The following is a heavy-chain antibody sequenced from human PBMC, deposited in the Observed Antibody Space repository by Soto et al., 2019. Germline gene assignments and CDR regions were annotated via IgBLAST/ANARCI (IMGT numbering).Heavy chain of an antibody. D-gene: IGHD6-13*01. CDR3: ARDGQQLARGAFDY. CDR1: GGTFSSYT. V-gene: IGHV1-69*08. Sequence: QVQLVQSGAEVKKPGSSVKVSCKASGGTFSSYTISWVRQAPGQGLEWMGRIIPILGIANYAQKFQGRVTITADKSTSTAYMELSSLRSEDTAVYYCARDGQQLARGAFDYWGQGTLVTVSS. CDR2: IIPILGIA. J-gene: IGHJ4*02.